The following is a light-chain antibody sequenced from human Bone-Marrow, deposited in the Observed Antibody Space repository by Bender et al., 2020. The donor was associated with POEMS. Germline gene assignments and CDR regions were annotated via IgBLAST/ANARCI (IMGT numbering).Light chain of an antibody. J-gene: IGLJ2*01. CDR2: SNN. CDR3: QSSDSSLSGSVV. V-gene: IGLV1-44*01. Sequence: QSVLTQPPSASGTPGQRVAISCSGSTSNIGTNTVNWYHQLPGTAPKLLIYSNNQRPSGVPDRVSGSKSGTSASLAISGLQSEDEADYYCQSSDSSLSGSVVFGGGTKLTVL. CDR1: TSNIGTNT.